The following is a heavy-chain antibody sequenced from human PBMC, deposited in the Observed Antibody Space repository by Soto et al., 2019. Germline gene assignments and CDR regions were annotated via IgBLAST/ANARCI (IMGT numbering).Heavy chain of an antibody. CDR3: AREEFEAGRGHFGC. D-gene: IGHD6-13*01. CDR1: GFTFSTSA. CDR2: ISYGGNNK. V-gene: IGHV3-30-3*01. J-gene: IGHJ4*02. Sequence: QVQVVESGGGVVQPGGSLRLSCAASGFTFSTSAMHWVRQAPGKGLEWMAMISYGGNNKYYADSVKGRFTISRDISESTLYLQMNSLRTEDTADYYCAREEFEAGRGHFGCWGQGTLVSVSS.